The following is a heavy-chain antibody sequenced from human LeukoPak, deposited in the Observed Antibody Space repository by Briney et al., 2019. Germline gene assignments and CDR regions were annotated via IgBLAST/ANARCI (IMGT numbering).Heavy chain of an antibody. D-gene: IGHD3-10*01. CDR3: ARDWQTSGSDY. CDR2: INGGNGYT. Sequence: GASVKVSCKASGYTFTGYYMHWVRQAPGQGLECMGWINGGNGYTRHLQKFQDRVTITQDTSANTAYLELSGLRSEDTAVYYCARDWQTSGSDYWGLGTLLIVSS. CDR1: GYTFTGYY. V-gene: IGHV1-3*01. J-gene: IGHJ4*02.